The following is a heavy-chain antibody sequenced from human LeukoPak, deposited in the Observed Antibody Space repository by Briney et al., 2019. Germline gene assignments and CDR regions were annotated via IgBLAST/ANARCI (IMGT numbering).Heavy chain of an antibody. CDR3: ARGPIAYYDTLTATYFDY. Sequence: GESLKISCKGSGYSFTSYWIGWVRQMPGKGLEWMGIIYPGDSDTRYSPSFQGQVTISADKSISTAYLQWSSLKASDTAMYYCARGPIAYYDTLTATYFDYWGQGTLVTVSS. CDR2: IYPGDSDT. D-gene: IGHD3-9*01. CDR1: GYSFTSYW. V-gene: IGHV5-51*01. J-gene: IGHJ4*02.